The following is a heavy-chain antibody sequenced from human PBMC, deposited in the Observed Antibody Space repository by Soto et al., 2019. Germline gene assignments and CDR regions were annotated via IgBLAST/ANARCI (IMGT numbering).Heavy chain of an antibody. CDR3: ARTYYDSSGSHLDY. Sequence: ASVKVSCKASGCTFSSYAISWVRQAPGQGLEWMGGIIPIFGTANYAQKFQGRVTITADESTSTAYMELSSLRSEDTAVYYCARTYYDSSGSHLDYWGQGTLVTVSS. J-gene: IGHJ4*02. V-gene: IGHV1-69*13. CDR2: IIPIFGTA. CDR1: GCTFSSYA. D-gene: IGHD3-22*01.